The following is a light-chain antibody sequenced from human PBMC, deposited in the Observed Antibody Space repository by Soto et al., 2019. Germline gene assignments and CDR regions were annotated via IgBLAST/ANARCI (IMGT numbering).Light chain of an antibody. Sequence: QSALTQPASVSGSPGQSITISCTGTSSDVGSYNLVSWYQQHPGKAPKLMIYEVSKRPSGVYNRFSGSKSGNTASLTISGLQAEDEADYYCCSYAGSNYVFGTGTKVTVL. J-gene: IGLJ1*01. CDR3: CSYAGSNYV. V-gene: IGLV2-23*02. CDR1: SSDVGSYNL. CDR2: EVS.